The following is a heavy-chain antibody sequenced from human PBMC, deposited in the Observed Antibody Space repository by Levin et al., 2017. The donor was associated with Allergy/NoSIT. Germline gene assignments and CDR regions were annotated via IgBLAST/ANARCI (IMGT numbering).Heavy chain of an antibody. CDR3: ARGGTQRSFDY. Sequence: SETLSLTCTVSGGSISSFYWSWIRQPPGKGLEWIGYIYFSGSTNYNPSLKSRVTISVDTSKSQFSLKLTSVTAADTAVYYCARGGTQRSFDYWGQGTLVTVSS. CDR2: IYFSGST. CDR1: GGSISSFY. J-gene: IGHJ4*02. V-gene: IGHV4-59*01. D-gene: IGHD1-7*01.